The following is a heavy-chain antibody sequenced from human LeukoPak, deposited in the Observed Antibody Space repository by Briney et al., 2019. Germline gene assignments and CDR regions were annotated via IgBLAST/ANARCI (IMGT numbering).Heavy chain of an antibody. D-gene: IGHD6-13*01. V-gene: IGHV1-8*01. J-gene: IGHJ5*02. Sequence: GASVKVSCKASGYTFTSYDINWVRQATGQGLEWMGWMNPNSGNTGYAQKFQGRVTMTRNTSISTAYMELSSLRSEDTAVYSCARVYSSSWYDWFDPWGQGTLVTVSS. CDR2: MNPNSGNT. CDR1: GYTFTSYD. CDR3: ARVYSSSWYDWFDP.